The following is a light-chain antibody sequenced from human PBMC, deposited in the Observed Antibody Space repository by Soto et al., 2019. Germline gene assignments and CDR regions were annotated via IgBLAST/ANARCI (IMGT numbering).Light chain of an antibody. CDR2: GAS. V-gene: IGKV3-20*01. CDR3: HQYDSWT. Sequence: ETVLTQSPGTLSLSPGERATLSCRASQSFNSIYLAWYQQKAGQAPRLLIYGASSRATGMPDRFSGSGSGTDFTLTISRLEPEDFAVYYCHQYDSWTFGQGTKVDIK. J-gene: IGKJ1*01. CDR1: QSFNSIY.